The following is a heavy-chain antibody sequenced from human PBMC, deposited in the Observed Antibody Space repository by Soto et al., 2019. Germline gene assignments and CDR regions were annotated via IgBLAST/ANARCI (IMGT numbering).Heavy chain of an antibody. CDR1: GYTFTSYA. D-gene: IGHD2-2*01. CDR3: ASGGGAYCSSTSCSPVGYYYGMDV. CDR2: INAGNGNT. V-gene: IGHV1-3*01. Sequence: ASVKVSCKASGYTFTSYAMHWVRQAPGQRLEWMGWINAGNGNTKYSQKFQGRVTITRDTSASTAYMELSSLRSEDTAVYYCASGGGAYCSSTSCSPVGYYYGMDVWGQGTTVTVSS. J-gene: IGHJ6*02.